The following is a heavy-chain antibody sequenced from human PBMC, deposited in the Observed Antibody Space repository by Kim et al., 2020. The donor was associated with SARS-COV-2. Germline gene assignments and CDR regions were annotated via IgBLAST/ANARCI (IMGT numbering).Heavy chain of an antibody. Sequence: YAGSMKWRFTISRDNARDSLYLQMNRMGAEDTAGYYCARVLNSGWSYFDYWGQGTLVTVSS. CDR3: ARVLNSGWSYFDY. J-gene: IGHJ4*02. V-gene: IGHV3-11*05. D-gene: IGHD6-19*01.